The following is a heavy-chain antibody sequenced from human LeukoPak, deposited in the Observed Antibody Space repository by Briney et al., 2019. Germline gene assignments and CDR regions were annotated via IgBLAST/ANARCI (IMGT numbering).Heavy chain of an antibody. CDR2: IWHDGSKK. CDR1: GFSFSNYG. Sequence: QSGGSLRLSCEASGFSFSNYGTHWVRQAPGKGLEWVALIWHDGSKKYYGDSVMGRFTISRDNYKNTVDLQMNNLRAEDTAVYYCARWGIAAAGANDYWGQGILVTVSS. J-gene: IGHJ4*02. CDR3: ARWGIAAAGANDY. D-gene: IGHD6-13*01. V-gene: IGHV3-33*01.